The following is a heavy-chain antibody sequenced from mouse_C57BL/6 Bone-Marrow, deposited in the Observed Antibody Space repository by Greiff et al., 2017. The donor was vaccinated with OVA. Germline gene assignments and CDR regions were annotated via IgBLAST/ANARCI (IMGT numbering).Heavy chain of an antibody. CDR3: ARDRGLRRVYAMDY. J-gene: IGHJ4*01. CDR1: GYTFTSYW. V-gene: IGHV1-55*01. Sequence: QVQLQQPGAELVKPGASVKMSCKASGYTFTSYWITWVKQRPGQGLEWIGDIYPGSGSTNYNEKFKSKATLTVDTSSSTASMQLSSRTSEDSAVYYCARDRGLRRVYAMDYWGQGTSVTVSS. CDR2: IYPGSGST. D-gene: IGHD2-4*01.